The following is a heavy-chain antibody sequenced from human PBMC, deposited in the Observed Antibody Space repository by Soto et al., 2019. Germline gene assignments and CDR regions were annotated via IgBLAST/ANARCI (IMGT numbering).Heavy chain of an antibody. CDR3: ARGRYCLTGRCFPNWFDS. J-gene: IGHJ5*01. CDR1: GDSISNLDYF. Sequence: NPSETLSLTCSVSGDSISNLDYFWAWIRQPPGQALEYIGYIYKSATTYYNPSFESRVAISVDTSTSQFSLNVTSVTAADTAVYFCARGRYCLTGRCFPNWFDSWGQGALVSV. CDR2: IYKSATT. V-gene: IGHV4-30-4*01. D-gene: IGHD7-27*01.